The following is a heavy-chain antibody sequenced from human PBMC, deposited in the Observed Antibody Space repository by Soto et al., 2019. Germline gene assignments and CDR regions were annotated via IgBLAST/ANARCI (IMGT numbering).Heavy chain of an antibody. Sequence: GASVKVSCKASGGTFSSYAISWVRQAPGKGLEWMGKNIPIFGTANYAQKFQGRVTITADEATSIAYMELSSLRSEDTAVYYCARESTLVSPPYYYYYYMDVWGKGTTVTVSS. J-gene: IGHJ6*03. CDR1: GGTFSSYA. D-gene: IGHD2-8*02. V-gene: IGHV1-69*13. CDR2: NIPIFGTA. CDR3: ARESTLVSPPYYYYYYMDV.